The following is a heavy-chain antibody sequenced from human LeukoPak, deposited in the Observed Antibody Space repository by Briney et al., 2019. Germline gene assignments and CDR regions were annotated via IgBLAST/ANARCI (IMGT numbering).Heavy chain of an antibody. Sequence: RASVKVSCKASGYTFTGYHMHWVRQAPGRGLEWMGWINPNSGGTNYAQKFQGRVTMTRDTSISTLYMDLSRLTSDDTAVYYCAREGCISNSCHVIGDDNWFDPWGQGTLLTVSS. CDR3: AREGCISNSCHVIGDDNWFDP. CDR2: INPNSGGT. V-gene: IGHV1-2*02. D-gene: IGHD2-2*01. J-gene: IGHJ5*02. CDR1: GYTFTGYH.